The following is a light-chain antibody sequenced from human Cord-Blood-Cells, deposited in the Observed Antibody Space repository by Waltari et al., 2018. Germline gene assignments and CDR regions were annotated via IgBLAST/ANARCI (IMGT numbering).Light chain of an antibody. CDR2: GAS. CDR3: QQYNNWPPYT. V-gene: IGKV3-15*01. Sequence: VMPQHPSTLSRSQRDRHALSCRASQSVSSNLAWYQQKPGQAPRLRIYGASTRATGIPARFSGSGSGTEFTLTISSLQSEDFAVYYCQQYNNWPPYTFGQGTKLEIK. J-gene: IGKJ2*01. CDR1: QSVSSN.